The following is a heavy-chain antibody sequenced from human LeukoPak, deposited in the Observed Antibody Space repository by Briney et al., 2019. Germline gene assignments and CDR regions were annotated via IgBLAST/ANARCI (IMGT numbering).Heavy chain of an antibody. V-gene: IGHV3-21*01. CDR1: GFTFSSYS. CDR2: ISSSSSYI. J-gene: IGHJ4*02. D-gene: IGHD4-23*01. CDR3: ARDPLITVVTPPYYFDY. Sequence: PGGSLRLPCAASGFTFSSYSMNWVRQALGKGLEWVSSISSSSSYIYYADSVKGRFTISRDNAKNSLYLQMNSLRAEDTAVYYCARDPLITVVTPPYYFDYWGQGTLVTVSS.